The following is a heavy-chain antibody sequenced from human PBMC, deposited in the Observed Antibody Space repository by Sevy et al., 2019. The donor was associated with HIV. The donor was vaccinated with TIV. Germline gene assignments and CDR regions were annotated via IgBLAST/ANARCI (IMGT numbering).Heavy chain of an antibody. CDR1: GFTFSDYC. V-gene: IGHV3-11*01. CDR2: ISSSGSTI. Sequence: GGSLRLSCAASGFTFSDYCMSWIRQAPGKGLEWVSYISSSGSTIYYADSVKGRFTISRDNAKNSLYLQMNSLRAEDTAVYYCARVVGYCSGGSCYQALDYYYYYGMDVWGQGTTVTVSS. CDR3: ARVVGYCSGGSCYQALDYYYYYGMDV. D-gene: IGHD2-15*01. J-gene: IGHJ6*02.